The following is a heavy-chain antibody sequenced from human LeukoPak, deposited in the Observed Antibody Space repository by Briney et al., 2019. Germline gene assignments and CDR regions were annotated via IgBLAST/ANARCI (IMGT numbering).Heavy chain of an antibody. CDR2: INQGGSAQ. Sequence: GGSLRLSCAASGFTFSTFWMGWVRQVPGKGLEWVANINQGGSAQYHVDSVKGRFTISRDNAENALYLQMNSLRAEDTAVYFCARDISASGIFFDSWGQGTLVTVSS. D-gene: IGHD6-13*01. V-gene: IGHV3-7*01. J-gene: IGHJ4*02. CDR1: GFTFSTFW. CDR3: ARDISASGIFFDS.